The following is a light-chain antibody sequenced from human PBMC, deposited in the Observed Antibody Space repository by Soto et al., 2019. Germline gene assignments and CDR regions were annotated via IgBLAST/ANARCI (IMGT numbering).Light chain of an antibody. CDR3: QQYYRYPLT. J-gene: IGKJ4*01. CDR1: QDISNY. V-gene: IGKV1-16*02. CDR2: AAS. Sequence: DIQMAQPPSSLSASVGDRVTITCRASQDISNYLAWFQQKPGKAPKSLMYAASSLQSGVPSKFSGSGSGTDFTLTISSLQPEDFATYYCQQYYRYPLTFGGGTKVEIK.